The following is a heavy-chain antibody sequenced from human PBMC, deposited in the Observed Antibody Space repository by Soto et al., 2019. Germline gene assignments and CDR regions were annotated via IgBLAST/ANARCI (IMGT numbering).Heavy chain of an antibody. J-gene: IGHJ6*02. CDR1: GYDFTAYD. CDR3: GRGPSPRAPAGGTPYYYAMDV. CDR2: MNPINGAT. V-gene: IGHV1-8*02. Sequence: QVLLVQSGAEVKQSGASVKVSCKASGYDFTAYDINWVRQASGQGLEWMGWMNPINGATGTARRFQGRVSMTRNTDTGTVYLELTSLRSDDTAVYFCGRGPSPRAPAGGTPYYYAMDVWGQGTTVTVSS. D-gene: IGHD2-2*01.